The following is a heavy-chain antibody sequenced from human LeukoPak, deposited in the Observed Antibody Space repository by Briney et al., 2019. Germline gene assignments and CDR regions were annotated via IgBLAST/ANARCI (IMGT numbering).Heavy chain of an antibody. Sequence: GGPLRLSCAASGFTFSSYAMSWVRQAPGKGLEWVSAISGSGGSTYYADSVKGRFTISRDNSKNTLYLQMNSLRAEDTAVYYCAKDPRYCSSTSCVDYWGQGTLVTVSS. V-gene: IGHV3-23*01. J-gene: IGHJ4*02. CDR3: AKDPRYCSSTSCVDY. CDR1: GFTFSSYA. CDR2: ISGSGGST. D-gene: IGHD2-2*01.